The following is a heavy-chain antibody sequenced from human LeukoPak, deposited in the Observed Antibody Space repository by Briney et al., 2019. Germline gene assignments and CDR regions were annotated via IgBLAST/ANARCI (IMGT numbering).Heavy chain of an antibody. CDR1: GFTFSSYW. CDR2: IKQDGSEK. CDR3: ARVDVPDYSNLKYFDY. J-gene: IGHJ4*02. D-gene: IGHD4-11*01. V-gene: IGHV3-7*01. Sequence: GGSLRLSCAASGFTFSSYWMSWVRQAPGKGLEWVASIKQDGSEKYYVDSVKGRFTISRDNAKNSLYLQMNSLRAEDTAVYYCARVDVPDYSNLKYFDYWGQGTLLTVSS.